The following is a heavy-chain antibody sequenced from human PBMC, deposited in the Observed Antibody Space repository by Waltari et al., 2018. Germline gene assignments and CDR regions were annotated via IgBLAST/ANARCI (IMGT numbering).Heavy chain of an antibody. CDR2: ISSSSSSI. Sequence: EVQLVDSGGGLVKPGGSLRLSCAASGFTFSTYSMNWVRQVPGKGLEWVSSISSSSSSIYYADSVKGRFTISRDNAKNSLDLQMNSLRVEDTAVYYCASINTMVLGVIYWGQGTLVIVSS. CDR1: GFTFSTYS. D-gene: IGHD3-10*01. J-gene: IGHJ4*02. CDR3: ASINTMVLGVIY. V-gene: IGHV3-21*01.